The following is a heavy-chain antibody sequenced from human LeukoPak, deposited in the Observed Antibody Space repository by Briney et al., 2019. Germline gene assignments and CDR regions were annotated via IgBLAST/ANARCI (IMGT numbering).Heavy chain of an antibody. V-gene: IGHV3-20*01. CDR3: AGITGGVTRYYFDC. J-gene: IGHJ4*02. CDR1: GFTFDDYG. CDR2: ISWNGGST. Sequence: GGSLRLSCAASGFTFDDYGMSWVRQTPGKGLEWVSGISWNGGSTGYADSVKGRFTISRDNAENSLYLQMNILNAARTAWTVSAGITGGVTRYYFDCWGQGTLVTVSS. D-gene: IGHD3-16*01.